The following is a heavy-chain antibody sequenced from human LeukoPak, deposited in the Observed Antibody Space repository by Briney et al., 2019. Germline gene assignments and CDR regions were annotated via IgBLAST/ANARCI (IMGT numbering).Heavy chain of an antibody. V-gene: IGHV3-30*04. CDR2: ISDDGNKK. J-gene: IGHJ5*02. CDR1: GFSFSNYA. CDR3: AGDTHSSSWYDH. D-gene: IGHD6-19*01. Sequence: GGSLRLSCAASGFSFSNYAMHWVRQAPGKGLEWVAVISDDGNKKYYADFAEGRFTISRDNSKNTLFLQVSSLRTEDTAVYYCAGDTHSSSWYDHWGQGTLVTVSS.